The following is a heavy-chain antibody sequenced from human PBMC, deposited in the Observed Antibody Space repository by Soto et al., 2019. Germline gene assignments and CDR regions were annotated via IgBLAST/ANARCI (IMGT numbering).Heavy chain of an antibody. Sequence: EVQLLESGGGLVQPGGSLRLSCAASGFTVSSYAMSWVRQAPGKGLEWVSALSSSSGSTYYADSVKGRFTISRDNSKNTLYLQMNSLRAEDTALYYCARDVAATLYYYYGMDVWGQGTTVTVSS. J-gene: IGHJ6*02. CDR3: ARDVAATLYYYYGMDV. CDR2: LSSSSGST. V-gene: IGHV3-23*01. CDR1: GFTVSSYA. D-gene: IGHD2-15*01.